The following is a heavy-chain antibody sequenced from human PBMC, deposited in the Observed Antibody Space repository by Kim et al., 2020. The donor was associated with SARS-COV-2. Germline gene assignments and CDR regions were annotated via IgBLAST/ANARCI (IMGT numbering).Heavy chain of an antibody. Sequence: WGSLRLSCAASGFTFSNAWMSWVRQAPGKGLEWVGRIKSKTDGGTTDYAAPVKGRFTISRDDSKNTLYLQMNSLETEDTAVYYCTAPEYYYYGMDVWGQGTTVTVSS. CDR2: IKSKTDGGTT. V-gene: IGHV3-15*01. CDR1: GFTFSNAW. CDR3: TAPEYYYYGMDV. J-gene: IGHJ6*02.